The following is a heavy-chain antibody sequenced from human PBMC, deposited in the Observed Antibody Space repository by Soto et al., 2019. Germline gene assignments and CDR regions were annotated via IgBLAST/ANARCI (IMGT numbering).Heavy chain of an antibody. V-gene: IGHV3-33*01. CDR3: ARGTTYYDILTGPFDY. Sequence: GGSQRLSSAAAEFNCRGYGRHWVRKAPGKGLEWVAVIWYDGSNKYYADSVKGRFTISRDNSKNTLYLQMNSLRAEDTAVYYCARGTTYYDILTGPFDYWGQGTLVTVSS. CDR1: EFNCRGYG. CDR2: IWYDGSNK. D-gene: IGHD3-9*01. J-gene: IGHJ4*02.